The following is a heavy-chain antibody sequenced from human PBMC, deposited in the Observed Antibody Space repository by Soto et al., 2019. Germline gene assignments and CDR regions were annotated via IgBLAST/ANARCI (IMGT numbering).Heavy chain of an antibody. CDR2: ISAYNGNT. V-gene: IGHV1-18*01. CDR1: GYTFTSYG. J-gene: IGHJ4*02. CDR3: ASYCISTSCYTGSIYY. D-gene: IGHD2-2*02. Sequence: QVQLVQSGAEVKKPGASVKVSCKASGYTFTSYGISWVRQAPGQGLEWMGWISAYNGNTNYAQKLQGRVTMTTDTSTSTAYMELRSLRSDDTAVYYCASYCISTSCYTGSIYYWGQGTLVTVSS.